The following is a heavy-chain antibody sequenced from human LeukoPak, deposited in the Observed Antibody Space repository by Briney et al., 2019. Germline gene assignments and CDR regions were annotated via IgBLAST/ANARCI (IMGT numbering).Heavy chain of an antibody. D-gene: IGHD3-3*01. CDR3: ARGHRITIFGVVIIVGNWFDP. J-gene: IGHJ5*02. CDR1: GGSFSGYY. CDR2: INHSGST. V-gene: IGHV4-34*01. Sequence: ASETLSLTCAVYGGSFSGYYWSWIRQPPGKGLEWIGEINHSGSTNYNPSLKSRVTISVDTSKNQFSLKLSSVTAADTAVYYCARGHRITIFGVVIIVGNWFDPWGQGTLVTVSS.